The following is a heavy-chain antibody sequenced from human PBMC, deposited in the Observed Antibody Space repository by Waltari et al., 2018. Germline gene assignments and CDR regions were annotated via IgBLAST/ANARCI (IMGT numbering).Heavy chain of an antibody. Sequence: QVQLQESGPGLVKPSETLSLTCTVSGGSISSYYWSWIRQPPGKGLEWIGYIYYSGSTNYNPALNSRVTISVDTSKNQFSLKLSSVTAADTAVYYCARTTYYYDSSGYAWGRPAGFDYWGQGTLVTVSS. J-gene: IGHJ4*02. V-gene: IGHV4-59*01. CDR2: IYYSGST. CDR1: GGSISSYY. D-gene: IGHD3-22*01. CDR3: ARTTYYYDSSGYAWGRPAGFDY.